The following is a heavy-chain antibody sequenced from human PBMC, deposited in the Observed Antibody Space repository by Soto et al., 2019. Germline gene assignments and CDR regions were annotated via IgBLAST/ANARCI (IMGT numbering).Heavy chain of an antibody. CDR1: GFTLSSSA. J-gene: IGHJ3*02. CDR2: IDAEDGKT. D-gene: IGHD2-15*01. CDR3: ATIGVVVAADAFDI. V-gene: IGHV1-58*01. Sequence: GASVKVSCKTSGFTLSSSAVHWVRQARGQGLEWIGWIDAEDGKTNYAQKYQGRVTMTEDISTNTAYMELSSLRSEDTAVYYCATIGVVVAADAFDIWGQGTMVTVSS.